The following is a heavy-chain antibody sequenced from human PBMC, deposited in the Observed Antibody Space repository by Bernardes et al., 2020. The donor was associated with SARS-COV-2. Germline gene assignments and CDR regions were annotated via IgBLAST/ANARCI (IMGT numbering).Heavy chain of an antibody. J-gene: IGHJ5*02. CDR3: ARVGWYDNWVDA. CDR2: INSDGSST. CDR1: GFCFSSYW. V-gene: IGHV3-74*01. Sequence: AGSLSLSCVDSGFCFSSYWMHWVRQAPGERLVWVSRINSDGSSTSYADSVKGRLTISTANAKNTLHLQMNSLRVEDTAVYCCARVGWYDNWVDAWGQGTLVTVSS. D-gene: IGHD6-19*01.